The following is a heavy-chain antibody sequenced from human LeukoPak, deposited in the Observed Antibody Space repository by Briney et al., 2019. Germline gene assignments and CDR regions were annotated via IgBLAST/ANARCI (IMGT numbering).Heavy chain of an antibody. CDR1: GGSISSTNW. J-gene: IGHJ4*02. D-gene: IGHD3-3*01. CDR3: ASRSSIWSGYQDTLYYFDS. Sequence: PSGTLSLTCAVSGGSISSTNWWTWVRQPPGKGLECIGEIYHSGSTNYNPSLKSRVTISVDTSKNQFSLKLSSVTAADTAVYYCASRSSIWSGYQDTLYYFDSWGQGTLVTVSS. CDR2: IYHSGST. V-gene: IGHV4-4*02.